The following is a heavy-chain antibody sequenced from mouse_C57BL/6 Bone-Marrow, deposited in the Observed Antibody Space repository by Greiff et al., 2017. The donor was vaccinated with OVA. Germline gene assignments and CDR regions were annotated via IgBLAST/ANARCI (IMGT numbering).Heavy chain of an antibody. CDR2: IYPRSGNT. D-gene: IGHD1-1*01. V-gene: IGHV1-81*01. Sequence: LQESGAELARPGASVKLSCKASGFTFTSYGISWVKQRPGQGLAWIGEIYPRSGNTYYNEKFKGKATLTADKSSSTAYMELRSLTSEDTTVYFCARSDTTVVEGDFDYWGQGTTLTVSS. CDR3: ARSDTTVVEGDFDY. CDR1: GFTFTSYG. J-gene: IGHJ2*01.